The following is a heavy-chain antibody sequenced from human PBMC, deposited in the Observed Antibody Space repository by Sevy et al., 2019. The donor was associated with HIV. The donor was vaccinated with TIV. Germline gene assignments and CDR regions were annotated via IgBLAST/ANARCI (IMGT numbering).Heavy chain of an antibody. Sequence: GGSLRLSCAASGFSFSSYGMHWVRQAPGKGLEWMSYIQYDGSNKDYADSVKGRFTISRDNSKNTLYLQMNSLRVEDTAVSYWGKEGGGEGGDHWGQGTLVTVSS. J-gene: IGHJ4*02. CDR3: GKEGGGEGGDH. CDR1: GFSFSSYG. D-gene: IGHD2-21*01. CDR2: IQYDGSNK. V-gene: IGHV3-30*02.